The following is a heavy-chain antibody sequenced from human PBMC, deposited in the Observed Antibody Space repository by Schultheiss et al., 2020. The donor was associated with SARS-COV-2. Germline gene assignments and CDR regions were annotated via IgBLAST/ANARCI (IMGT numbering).Heavy chain of an antibody. J-gene: IGHJ4*02. D-gene: IGHD1-1*01. Sequence: GGSLRLSCAASGFTFSDYYMSWIRQAPGKGLEWVSYISSSGSTIYYADSVKGRFTISRDNSKNTLYLQMNSLRAEDTAVYYCAKDRWKNGLDYWGQGTLVTVSS. V-gene: IGHV3-11*04. CDR2: ISSSGSTI. CDR3: AKDRWKNGLDY. CDR1: GFTFSDYY.